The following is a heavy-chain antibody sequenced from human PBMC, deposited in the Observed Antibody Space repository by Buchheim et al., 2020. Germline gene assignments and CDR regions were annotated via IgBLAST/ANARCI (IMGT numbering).Heavy chain of an antibody. J-gene: IGHJ4*02. CDR3: AREMPPFDY. V-gene: IGHV4-61*01. Sequence: QVQLQESGPGLVKPSETLSLTCTVSVSSVSSGSYYWSWIRQPPGKGLEWIGYIYYSVCTSCNRSLKSRVTMSVDTSKHRFSLKLSSVTAADTAVYYCAREMPPFDYWGQGTL. CDR1: VSSVSSGSYY. CDR2: IYYSVCT. D-gene: IGHD2-2*01.